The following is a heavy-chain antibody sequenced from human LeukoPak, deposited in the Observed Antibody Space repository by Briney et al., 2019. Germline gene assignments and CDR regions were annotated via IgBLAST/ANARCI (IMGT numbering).Heavy chain of an antibody. CDR3: ARDGRQWLPEYYFDY. Sequence: PGRSLRLSCAASGFTFSSYAMHWVRQAPGKGLEWVAVISYDGSNKYYADSAKGRFTISRDNSKNTLYLQMNSLRAEDTAVYYCARDGRQWLPEYYFDYWGQGTLVTVSS. CDR2: ISYDGSNK. J-gene: IGHJ4*02. CDR1: GFTFSSYA. V-gene: IGHV3-30-3*01. D-gene: IGHD6-19*01.